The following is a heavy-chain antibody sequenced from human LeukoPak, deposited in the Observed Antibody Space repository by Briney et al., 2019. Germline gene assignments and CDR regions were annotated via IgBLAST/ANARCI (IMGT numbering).Heavy chain of an antibody. V-gene: IGHV3-23*01. CDR1: GFTFSSYA. D-gene: IGHD3-9*01. Sequence: GGSLRLSCAASGFTFSSYAMSWVRQAPGKGLEWVSAISGSGGSTYYADSVKGRFTISRDNSKNTLYLQVNSLRAEDTAVYYCAKVAYFDWLLGYLDYWGQGALVTVSS. J-gene: IGHJ4*02. CDR2: ISGSGGST. CDR3: AKVAYFDWLLGYLDY.